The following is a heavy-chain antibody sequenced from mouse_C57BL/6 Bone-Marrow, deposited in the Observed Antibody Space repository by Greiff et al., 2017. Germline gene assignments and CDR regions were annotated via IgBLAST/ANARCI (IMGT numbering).Heavy chain of an antibody. CDR3: TTLAIYYGNYHYAMDY. Sequence: VQLQQSGAELVRPGASVKLSCTASGFNIKDDYMHWVKQRPEQGLEWIGWIDPENGDTEYAAKFQGKATITADTSSKTAYLQLSSLTSEDTAVYYCTTLAIYYGNYHYAMDYWGQGTSVTVSS. CDR1: GFNIKDDY. D-gene: IGHD2-1*01. CDR2: IDPENGDT. V-gene: IGHV14-4*01. J-gene: IGHJ4*01.